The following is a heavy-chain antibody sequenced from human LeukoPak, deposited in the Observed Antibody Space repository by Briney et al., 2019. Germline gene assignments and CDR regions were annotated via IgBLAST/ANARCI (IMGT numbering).Heavy chain of an antibody. CDR1: GYTFTSYY. Sequence: ASVKVSCKASGYTFTSYYMHWVRQAPGQGLEWMGIINPSGGSTSYARKFQGRVTMTRDTSTSTVYMELSSLRSEDTAVYYCARDRANYGGSYYFDYWGQGTLVTVSS. J-gene: IGHJ4*02. V-gene: IGHV1-46*01. CDR2: INPSGGST. CDR3: ARDRANYGGSYYFDY. D-gene: IGHD2-15*01.